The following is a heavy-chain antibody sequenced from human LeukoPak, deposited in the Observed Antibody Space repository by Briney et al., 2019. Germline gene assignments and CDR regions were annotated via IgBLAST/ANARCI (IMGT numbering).Heavy chain of an antibody. Sequence: PGGSLRLSCAASGFTFSSYGMSWVRQAPGKGLEWVSAISDDGGATYYADSVKGRFAISRDKSKNTLYLQMNSLRAEDTAVYYCAKRVEHKSPSAYFDYWGQGTLVTVSS. CDR1: GFTFSSYG. J-gene: IGHJ4*02. CDR3: AKRVEHKSPSAYFDY. CDR2: ISDDGGAT. V-gene: IGHV3-23*01. D-gene: IGHD2-21*01.